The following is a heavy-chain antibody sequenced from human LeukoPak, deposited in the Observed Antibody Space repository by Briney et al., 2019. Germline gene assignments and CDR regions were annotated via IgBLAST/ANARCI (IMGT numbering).Heavy chain of an antibody. CDR1: GFTFSSYG. D-gene: IGHD3-16*01. Sequence: GRSLRLSCAASGFTFSSYGMDWVRQAPGKGLEWVAVISYDGSNKYYADSVKGRFTISRDNSKNTLYLQMNSLRAEDTAVYYCAKAALLGPRDYVYYFDYWGQGTLVTVSS. V-gene: IGHV3-30*18. J-gene: IGHJ4*02. CDR2: ISYDGSNK. CDR3: AKAALLGPRDYVYYFDY.